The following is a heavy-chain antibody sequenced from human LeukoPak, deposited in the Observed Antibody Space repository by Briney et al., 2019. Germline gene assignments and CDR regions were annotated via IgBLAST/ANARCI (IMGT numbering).Heavy chain of an antibody. CDR3: ARDPGSCSGGSCSFYWYFDL. CDR1: GGSISSYY. J-gene: IGHJ2*01. CDR2: IYYSGST. V-gene: IGHV4-59*01. Sequence: SETLSLTCTVSGGSISSYYWSWIRQPPGKGLEWIGYIYYSGSTNYNPSLKSRVTISVDTPKNQVYLNLSSVTAADTAFYYCARDPGSCSGGSCSFYWYFDLWGRGTLVSVSS. D-gene: IGHD2-15*01.